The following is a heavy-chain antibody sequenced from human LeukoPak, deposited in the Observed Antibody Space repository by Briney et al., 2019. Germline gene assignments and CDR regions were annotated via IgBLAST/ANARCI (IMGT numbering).Heavy chain of an antibody. Sequence: GGSLRPSCAASGFTFSSYRMNWVRQAPGKGLEWVSSIKSSGSYISYADSVKGRFTISRDNAKNSLYLQMNSLRAEDTAIYYCASDRWGSIAANNWFDPWGQGTLVTVSS. CDR1: GFTFSSYR. CDR2: IKSSGSYI. CDR3: ASDRWGSIAANNWFDP. J-gene: IGHJ5*02. V-gene: IGHV3-21*01. D-gene: IGHD6-6*01.